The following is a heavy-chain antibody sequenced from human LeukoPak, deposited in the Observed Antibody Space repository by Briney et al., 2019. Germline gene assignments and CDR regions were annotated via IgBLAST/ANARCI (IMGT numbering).Heavy chain of an antibody. J-gene: IGHJ4*02. D-gene: IGHD5-12*01. V-gene: IGHV1-2*02. CDR1: VYTFTVYF. CDR3: ARDLGGEVSGYELDY. CDR2: INPNSGGT. Sequence: ASVTVSCTASVYTFTVYFIHWVRQAPGQGLEWMGCINPNSGGTNYAQKFQGRVTMTRDPSISTAYMELSRLRSDDTGVYFRARDLGGEVSGYELDYWGQGTLVTVSS.